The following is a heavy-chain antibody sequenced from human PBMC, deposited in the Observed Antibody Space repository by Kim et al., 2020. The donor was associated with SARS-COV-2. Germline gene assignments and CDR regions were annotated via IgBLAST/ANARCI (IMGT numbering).Heavy chain of an antibody. V-gene: IGHV1-69*01. J-gene: IGHJ4*02. Sequence: TANYAQKFQGRVTITADESTSTAYMELSSLRSEDTAVYYCASGLQWLVDYWGQGTLVTVSS. CDR3: ASGLQWLVDY. D-gene: IGHD6-19*01. CDR2: TA.